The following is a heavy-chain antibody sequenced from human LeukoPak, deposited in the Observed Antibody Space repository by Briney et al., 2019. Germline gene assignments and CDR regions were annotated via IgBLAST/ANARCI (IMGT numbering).Heavy chain of an antibody. CDR2: IRYDGSNK. D-gene: IGHD6-13*01. V-gene: IGHV3-30*02. CDR1: GFTFSSYG. J-gene: IGHJ3*02. Sequence: GGSLRLSCAASGFTFSSYGMHWVRQAPGKGLEWVAFIRYDGSNKYYADSVKGRFTISRDNSKNTLYLQMNSLRAEDTAVYYCAKGLHSSSWNDAFDIWGQGTTVTVSS. CDR3: AKGLHSSSWNDAFDI.